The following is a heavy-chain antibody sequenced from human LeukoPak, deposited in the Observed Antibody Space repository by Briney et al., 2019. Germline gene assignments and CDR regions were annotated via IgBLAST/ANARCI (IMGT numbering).Heavy chain of an antibody. V-gene: IGHV3-7*01. CDR3: AKDAYSRGDY. D-gene: IGHD2-21*01. CDR2: INQDGSVI. J-gene: IGHJ4*02. CDR1: GLSFSSHW. Sequence: GGSLRLSCAASGLSFSSHWMSWVRQAPGKGLEWVANINQDGSVINYVGSVKGRFTISRDNAETSLYLQMNSLRGDDTALYYCAKDAYSRGDYWGQGTLVTVSS.